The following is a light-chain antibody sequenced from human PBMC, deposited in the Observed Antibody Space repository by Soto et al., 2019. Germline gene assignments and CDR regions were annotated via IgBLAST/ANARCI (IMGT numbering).Light chain of an antibody. J-gene: IGKJ1*01. CDR3: QQYNTWPGT. Sequence: IGMTQSPATLSLSPGERATLSCRASQSISSNLDWYQQKPGQAPRLLIYGASTRATGIPARFSGSGSGTQFTLTISSLQPEDFGTYYCQQYNTWPGTFGQGTKVDI. CDR1: QSISSN. CDR2: GAS. V-gene: IGKV3-15*01.